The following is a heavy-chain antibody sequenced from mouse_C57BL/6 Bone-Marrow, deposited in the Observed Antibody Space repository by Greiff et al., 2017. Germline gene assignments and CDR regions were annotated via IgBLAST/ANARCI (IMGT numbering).Heavy chain of an antibody. Sequence: VQLQESGAELARPGASVKLSCKASGYTFTSYGISWVKQRTGQGLEWIGEIYPRSGNTYYNEKFKGKATLTADKSSSTAYMELRSLTSEDSAVYYCAISEGDGYYKFAYWGQGTLVTVSA. V-gene: IGHV1-81*01. CDR2: IYPRSGNT. D-gene: IGHD2-3*01. CDR1: GYTFTSYG. J-gene: IGHJ3*01. CDR3: AISEGDGYYKFAY.